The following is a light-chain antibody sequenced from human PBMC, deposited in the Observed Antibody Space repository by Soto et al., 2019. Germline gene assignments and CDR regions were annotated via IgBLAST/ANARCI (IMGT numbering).Light chain of an antibody. CDR1: SSDVGGYNY. V-gene: IGLV2-11*01. J-gene: IGLJ2*01. Sequence: QSALTQPRSVSGSPGQSVTISCTGTSSDVGGYNYVSWYQQHPGKAPKLMIYDVSKRPSGVPDRFSGSKSGNTASLTISGLQAEDEAAYYCCSYLVFGGGTKLTVL. CDR2: DVS. CDR3: CSYLV.